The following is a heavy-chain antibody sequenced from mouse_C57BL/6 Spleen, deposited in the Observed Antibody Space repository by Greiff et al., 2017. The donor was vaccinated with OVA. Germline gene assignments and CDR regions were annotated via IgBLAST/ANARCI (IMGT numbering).Heavy chain of an antibody. D-gene: IGHD2-5*01. J-gene: IGHJ2*01. V-gene: IGHV3-6*01. CDR2: ISYDGSN. CDR3: ARGSNYEYYFDY. Sequence: EVKLQESGPGLVKPSQSLSLTCSVTGYSITSGYYWNWIRQFPGNKLEWMGYISYDGSNNYNPSLKNRISITRDTSKNQFFLKLNSVTTEDTATYYCARGSNYEYYFDYWGQGTTLTVSS. CDR1: GYSITSGYY.